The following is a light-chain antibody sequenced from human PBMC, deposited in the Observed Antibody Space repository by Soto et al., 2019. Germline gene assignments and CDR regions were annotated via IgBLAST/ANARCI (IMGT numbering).Light chain of an antibody. Sequence: EIVLTQSPATLSVSPGERATLSCRASQSVSTNLAWYQQKPGQAPRVLIYGATTRATGIPARFSGSGSGIEFTLTISSLQSEDFGVYYCQQYNNWPQTFGQGTKLEIK. V-gene: IGKV3-15*01. CDR3: QQYNNWPQT. CDR1: QSVSTN. CDR2: GAT. J-gene: IGKJ2*01.